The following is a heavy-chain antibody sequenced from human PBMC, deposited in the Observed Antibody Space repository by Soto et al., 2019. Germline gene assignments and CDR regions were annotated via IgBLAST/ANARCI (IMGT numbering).Heavy chain of an antibody. CDR1: GFTFSSYW. J-gene: IGHJ3*02. CDR2: INSDGNST. D-gene: IGHD2-2*01. CDR3: AREYRSAFDI. V-gene: IGHV3-74*01. Sequence: PGGSLRLSCAASGFTFSSYWMHWVRQAPGKGLVWVSRINSDGNSTSYAESVKGRFTIFRDNAKNTLYLQMNSLRAEDTAVYYCAREYRSAFDIWGQGTMVTVSS.